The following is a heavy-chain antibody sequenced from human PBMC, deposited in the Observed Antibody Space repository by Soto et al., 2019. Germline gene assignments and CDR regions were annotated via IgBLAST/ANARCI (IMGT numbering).Heavy chain of an antibody. V-gene: IGHV3-49*03. CDR1: GFTFGDYA. CDR2: IRSKAYGGTT. J-gene: IGHJ4*02. D-gene: IGHD2-15*01. Sequence: SLRLSCTPSGFTFGDYAMSWFRQAPGKGLEWVGFIRSKAYGGTTEYAASVKGRFTISRDDSKSIAYLQMNSLKTEDTAVYYCTRVGIVVVVAAIPFDYWGQGTLVTVSS. CDR3: TRVGIVVVVAAIPFDY.